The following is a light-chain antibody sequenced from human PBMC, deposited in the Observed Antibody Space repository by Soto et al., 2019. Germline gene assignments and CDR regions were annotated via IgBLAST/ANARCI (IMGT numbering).Light chain of an antibody. Sequence: EIVMTQSPVTLSVSPGESATLSCRASQSVSRNLAWYQQRPGQPPRLLIYDASTRATDIPARFSGSGSGTEFTLTISSLQSEDFAVYHCQQYNNWPETFGQGTKLEI. CDR2: DAS. CDR1: QSVSRN. V-gene: IGKV3-15*01. J-gene: IGKJ2*01. CDR3: QQYNNWPET.